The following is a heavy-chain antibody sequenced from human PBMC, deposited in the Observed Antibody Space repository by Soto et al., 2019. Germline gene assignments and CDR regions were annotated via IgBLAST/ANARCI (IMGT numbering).Heavy chain of an antibody. V-gene: IGHV1-46*01. Sequence: QVQLVQSGAEVRKPGASVIVSCKTSGYPFTSYYIHWVRQAPGLGLEWVGRVHPNGGSRNYAQNFQARVTMTTDTSTSTVYMELHRLRSDDTAVHYCARQKGTVSGYGDYHFDYWGQGTLVTVSS. D-gene: IGHD4-17*01. CDR3: ARQKGTVSGYGDYHFDY. J-gene: IGHJ4*02. CDR2: VHPNGGSR. CDR1: GYPFTSYY.